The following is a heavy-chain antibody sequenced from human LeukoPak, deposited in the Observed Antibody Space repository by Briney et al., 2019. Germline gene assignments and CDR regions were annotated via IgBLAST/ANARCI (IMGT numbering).Heavy chain of an antibody. CDR3: VREYFGGYDY. J-gene: IGHJ4*02. Sequence: GGSLRLSCAASGFSFSVYYMAWVRQAPGKGLEWVGLSRNKENRYSTEYGASVKGRVTISRDDSKNLMYLEMKSLKSEDTAVYYCVREYFGGYDYWGQGTLVTLSS. D-gene: IGHD2-15*01. CDR1: GFSFSVYY. CDR2: SRNKENRYST. V-gene: IGHV3-72*01.